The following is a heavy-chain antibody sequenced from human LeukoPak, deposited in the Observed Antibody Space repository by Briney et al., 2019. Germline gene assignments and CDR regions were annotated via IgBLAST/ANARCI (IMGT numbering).Heavy chain of an antibody. CDR2: INTSGPT. D-gene: IGHD1-1*01. V-gene: IGHV4-4*07. Sequence: SETLSLTCTVSGASISIYYWTWIRQPAGKGLEWIGHINTSGPTNYNPSLRSRVTISVDTSKNQFSLRLSSVTAADTAVYYCAGTGSYWVYWGQGTLVTVSP. J-gene: IGHJ4*02. CDR3: AGTGSYWVY. CDR1: GASISIYY.